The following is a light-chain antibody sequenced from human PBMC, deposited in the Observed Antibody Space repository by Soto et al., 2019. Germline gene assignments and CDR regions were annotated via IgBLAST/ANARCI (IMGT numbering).Light chain of an antibody. V-gene: IGLV2-14*03. CDR1: SSDVGAYNY. CDR3: NSFTSSSTVV. J-gene: IGLJ2*01. Sequence: LTQPASVSGSPRQSLTISCTGTSSDVGAYNYVSWFQQHPGKAPKLMIYGVSNRPSVVSSRFSGSKSGNTASLTISGLQAEDEDDYHCNSFTSSSTVVFGGGTKVTVL. CDR2: GVS.